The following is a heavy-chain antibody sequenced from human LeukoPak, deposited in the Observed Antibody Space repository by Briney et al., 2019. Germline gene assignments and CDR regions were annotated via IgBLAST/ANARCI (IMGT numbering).Heavy chain of an antibody. CDR2: ISAYNGNT. CDR3: ARDPNPSATVDPFDY. Sequence: GASVKVSCKASGYTFTSYGISWVRQAPGQGLEWMGWISAYNGNTNYAQKLQGRVTMTTDTSTSTAYMELRGLRSDDTAVYYCARDPNPSATVDPFDYWGQGTLVTVSS. CDR1: GYTFTSYG. D-gene: IGHD4-23*01. J-gene: IGHJ4*02. V-gene: IGHV1-18*01.